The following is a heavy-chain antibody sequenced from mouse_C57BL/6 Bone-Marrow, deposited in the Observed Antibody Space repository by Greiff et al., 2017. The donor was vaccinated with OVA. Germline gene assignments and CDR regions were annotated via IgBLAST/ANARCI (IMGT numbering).Heavy chain of an antibody. J-gene: IGHJ1*03. CDR1: DYTFTSYG. Sequence: VQLQQSVAELARPGASVKLSCKASDYTFTSYGISWVKQRTGQGLEWIGEIYPRSGNTYYNEKFKGKATLTADKSSSTAYMELRSLTSEDSAVYFCAIFYYGSSFDVWGTGTTVTVSS. CDR2: IYPRSGNT. CDR3: AIFYYGSSFDV. V-gene: IGHV1-81*01. D-gene: IGHD1-1*01.